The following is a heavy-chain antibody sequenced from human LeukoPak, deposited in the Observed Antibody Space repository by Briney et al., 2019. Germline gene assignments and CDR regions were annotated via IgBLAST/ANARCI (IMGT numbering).Heavy chain of an antibody. Sequence: GGSLRLSCAASGFTFSSYAMSWVRQAPGKGLEWVSAISGSGGSTYYAGSVKGRFTISRDNSKNTLYLQMNSLRAEDTAVYYCATYSSSEGYFDYWGQGTLVTVSS. CDR3: ATYSSSEGYFDY. J-gene: IGHJ4*02. V-gene: IGHV3-23*01. D-gene: IGHD6-6*01. CDR2: ISGSGGST. CDR1: GFTFSSYA.